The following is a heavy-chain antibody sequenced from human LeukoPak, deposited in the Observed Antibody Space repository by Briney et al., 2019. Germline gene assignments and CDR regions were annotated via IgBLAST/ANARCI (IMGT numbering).Heavy chain of an antibody. CDR2: VISILRTA. Sequence: SVKVSCMASGGTLSTYTIHWVRRAPGQGLEWMGRVISILRTATYGQKFQGRVTITADKSTSTTYMELTDLRLQDTAFYYCARSLGRGFDYWGQGSLVTVSS. CDR1: GGTLSTYT. D-gene: IGHD1-26*01. J-gene: IGHJ4*02. CDR3: ARSLGRGFDY. V-gene: IGHV1-69*08.